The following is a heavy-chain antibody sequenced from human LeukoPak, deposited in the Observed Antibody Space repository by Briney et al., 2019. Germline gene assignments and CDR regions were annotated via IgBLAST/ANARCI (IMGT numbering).Heavy chain of an antibody. V-gene: IGHV3-30*02. J-gene: IGHJ3*02. D-gene: IGHD6-6*01. CDR2: IRYDGSNK. Sequence: QAGGSLRLSCAASGFTFSSYGMHWVRQAPGKGLEWVAFIRYDGSNKYYADSVKGRFTISRDNAKNSLYLQMNSLRAEDTAVYYCARELGSSSADAFDIWGQGTLVTVSS. CDR1: GFTFSSYG. CDR3: ARELGSSSADAFDI.